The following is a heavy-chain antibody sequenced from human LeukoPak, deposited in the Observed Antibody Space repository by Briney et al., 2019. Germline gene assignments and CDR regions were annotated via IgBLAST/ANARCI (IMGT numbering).Heavy chain of an antibody. J-gene: IGHJ4*02. CDR3: ARQGSGYYWGKYYFDY. CDR2: IYYSGST. CDR1: GGSISSSSYY. Sequence: SETLSLTCTVSGGSISSSSYYWGWIRQPSGKGLEWIGSIYYSGSTYYNPSLKSRVTISVDTSKNQFSLKLSSVTAADTAVYYCARQGSGYYWGKYYFDYWGQGTLVTVSS. D-gene: IGHD3-22*01. V-gene: IGHV4-39*01.